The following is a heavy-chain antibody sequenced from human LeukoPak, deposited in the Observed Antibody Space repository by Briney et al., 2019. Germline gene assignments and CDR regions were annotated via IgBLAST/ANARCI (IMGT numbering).Heavy chain of an antibody. CDR3: ARAPRVWLQSSTYYFDY. CDR1: GYTFTSYG. CDR2: ISAYNGNT. Sequence: ASVKVSCKASGYTFTSYGISWVRQAPGQGLEWMGWISAYNGNTNYAQKLQGRVTMTTDTSTSTAYMELRSLRSDDTAVYYCARAPRVWLQSSTYYFDYWGQGTLVTVSS. V-gene: IGHV1-18*01. J-gene: IGHJ4*02. D-gene: IGHD5-12*01.